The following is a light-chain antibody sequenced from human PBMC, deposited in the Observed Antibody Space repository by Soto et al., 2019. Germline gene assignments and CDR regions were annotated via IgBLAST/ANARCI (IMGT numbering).Light chain of an antibody. CDR3: QQNYSTPELT. Sequence: DIQMTQSPSSLSASVGDRVTITCRASQSISSYLNWYQQKPGKAPKLLIYAASSLQSGVPSRFSGSESGTEFTLTISSLQPEDFTTYYCQQNYSTPELTFGGGTKVEIK. J-gene: IGKJ4*01. CDR2: AAS. V-gene: IGKV1-39*01. CDR1: QSISSY.